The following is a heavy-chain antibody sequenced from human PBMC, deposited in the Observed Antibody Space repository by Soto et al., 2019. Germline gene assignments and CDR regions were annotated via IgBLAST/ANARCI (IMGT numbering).Heavy chain of an antibody. J-gene: IGHJ6*02. CDR1: GGTFSSYA. Sequence: SVKVSCKASGGTFSSYAVSWVRQAPGQGLEWMGGIIPIFGTGNYAQKFQGRVTITADESTSTAYMELSSLRSEDTAVYYCARGVVVTATVYYYGMDVWGQGTTVTVSS. CDR2: IIPIFGTG. V-gene: IGHV1-69*13. D-gene: IGHD2-21*02. CDR3: ARGVVVTATVYYYGMDV.